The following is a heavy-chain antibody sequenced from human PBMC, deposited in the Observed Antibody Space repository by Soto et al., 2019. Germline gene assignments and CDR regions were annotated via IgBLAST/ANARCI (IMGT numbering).Heavy chain of an antibody. Sequence: GRALRLSCGAFGFTFSNAWMSWVRQAPGKGLEWVGRIKSKTDVGTTDYAAPVKGRFTISRDDSKNALYLQMKSLKTEDTGVYYCTTDDPINRSWGQGTLVTGSS. CDR3: TTDDPINRS. CDR2: IKSKTDVGTT. J-gene: IGHJ4*02. CDR1: GFTFSNAW. V-gene: IGHV3-15*01.